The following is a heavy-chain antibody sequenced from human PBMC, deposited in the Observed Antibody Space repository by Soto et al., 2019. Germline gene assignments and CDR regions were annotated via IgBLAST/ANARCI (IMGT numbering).Heavy chain of an antibody. CDR2: ISGSGAKT. CDR1: GFIFSTYP. D-gene: IGHD6-25*01. J-gene: IGHJ4*02. V-gene: IGHV3-23*01. Sequence: EVQLLESGGGLVQPGGSLRLSCAASGFIFSTYPMYWVLQAPGQGLECVSSISGSGAKTYYADSVRGRFTISRDNSKNILYLQLNSLRSEDTAPSYFAKRRSGNTCVLYYWGQRNLVTVSS. CDR3: AKRRSGNTCVLYY.